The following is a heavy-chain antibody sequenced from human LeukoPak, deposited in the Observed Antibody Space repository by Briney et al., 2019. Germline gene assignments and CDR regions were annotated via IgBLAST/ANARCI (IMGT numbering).Heavy chain of an antibody. CDR1: GFTFDDYA. CDR3: AGTLDVVGERSFDF. Sequence: GGSLRLSCAASGFTFDDYAMHWVRQAPGKGLVWVSRINSDGSSTSYADSVKGRFTISRDNAKNSLYLQMHSLRAEDTAFYYCAGTLDVVGERSFDFWGQGALVTVSS. D-gene: IGHD1-26*01. V-gene: IGHV3-74*01. CDR2: INSDGSST. J-gene: IGHJ4*02.